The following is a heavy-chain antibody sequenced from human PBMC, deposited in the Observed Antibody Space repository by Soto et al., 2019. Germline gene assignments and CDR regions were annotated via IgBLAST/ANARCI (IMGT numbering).Heavy chain of an antibody. J-gene: IGHJ6*02. D-gene: IGHD3-22*01. CDR2: IWYDGSKK. CDR3: ARATYFYDSSVYSGYGLDV. Sequence: QVQLVESGGGVVQPGRSLRLSCVASGFTFSSYGMHWVRQAPGKGLEWVAVIWYDGSKKYYADSVKGRFTISRDNSENTLYVQIDSLRAEDTAVYYCARATYFYDSSVYSGYGLDVWGQGTTVTVSS. CDR1: GFTFSSYG. V-gene: IGHV3-33*01.